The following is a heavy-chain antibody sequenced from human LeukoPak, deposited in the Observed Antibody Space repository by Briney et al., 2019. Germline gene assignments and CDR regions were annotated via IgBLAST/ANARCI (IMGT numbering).Heavy chain of an antibody. D-gene: IGHD3-22*01. Sequence: SETLSLTCTVSGGSISSYYWRWIRQPAGKGLEWIARIYISGSTNYNPSLKSRVTMSLDTSKNQFSLKLSSVTAADTAVYYCARDTVYYDSSGYLGVFDYWGQGTLVTVSS. CDR3: ARDTVYYDSSGYLGVFDY. CDR2: IYISGST. V-gene: IGHV4-4*07. CDR1: GGSISSYY. J-gene: IGHJ4*02.